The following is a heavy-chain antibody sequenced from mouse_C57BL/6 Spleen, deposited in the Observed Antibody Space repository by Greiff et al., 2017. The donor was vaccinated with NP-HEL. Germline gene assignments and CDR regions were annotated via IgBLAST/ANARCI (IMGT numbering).Heavy chain of an antibody. CDR2: IYPRSGNT. J-gene: IGHJ2*01. V-gene: IGHV1-81*01. D-gene: IGHD2-3*01. CDR1: GYTFTSYG. Sequence: QVQLKESGAELARPGASVKLSCKASGYTFTSYGISWVKQRTGQGLEWIGEIYPRSGNTYYNEKFKGKATLTADKSSSTAYMELRSLTSEDSAVYFCARWDGYYVYDYWGQGTTLTVSS. CDR3: ARWDGYYVYDY.